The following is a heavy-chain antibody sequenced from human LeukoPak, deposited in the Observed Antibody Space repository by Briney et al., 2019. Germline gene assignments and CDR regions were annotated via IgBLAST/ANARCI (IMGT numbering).Heavy chain of an antibody. J-gene: IGHJ6*02. Sequence: ASETLSLTCTVSGGSISSGGYYWSWIRQPPGKGLEWIGYIYHSGSTYYNPSLKSRVTISVDTSKNQFSLKLSSVTAADTAVYYCARTTVTKNYYYGMDVWGQGTTVTVSS. CDR2: IYHSGST. V-gene: IGHV4-30-2*01. CDR1: GGSISSGGYY. CDR3: ARTTVTKNYYYGMDV. D-gene: IGHD4-17*01.